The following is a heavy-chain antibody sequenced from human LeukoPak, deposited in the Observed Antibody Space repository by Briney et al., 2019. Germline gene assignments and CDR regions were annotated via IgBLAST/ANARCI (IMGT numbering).Heavy chain of an antibody. Sequence: SETLSLTCAVSGGSISGSSYYWGWIRQPPGKKLEWIGSIYSSGSTYYNPSLKSRVTISVDTSKNQFSLKLSSVTAADTAVYYCAGEDTPMVTPFDYWXXGTLVTVSS. CDR2: IYSSGST. CDR3: AGEDTPMVTPFDY. J-gene: IGHJ4*02. CDR1: GGSISGSSYY. V-gene: IGHV4-39*07. D-gene: IGHD5-18*01.